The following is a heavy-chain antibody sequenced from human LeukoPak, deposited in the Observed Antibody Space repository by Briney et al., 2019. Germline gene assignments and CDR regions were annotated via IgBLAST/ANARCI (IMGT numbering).Heavy chain of an antibody. Sequence: ASVKVSCKVSGYTLTELSMNWMRQAPGKGLEWMGGFDPEDGETIYAQKFQGRVTMTEDTSTDTAYMELSSLRSEDTAVYYCATVYDCSRGSCYELDYWRQGTLVTVSA. CDR3: ATVYDCSRGSCYELDY. CDR2: FDPEDGET. V-gene: IGHV1-24*01. D-gene: IGHD2-15*01. J-gene: IGHJ4*02. CDR1: GYTLTELS.